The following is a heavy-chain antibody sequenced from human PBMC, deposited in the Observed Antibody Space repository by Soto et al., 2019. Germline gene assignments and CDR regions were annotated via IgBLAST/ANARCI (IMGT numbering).Heavy chain of an antibody. CDR1: GFIFEYYA. D-gene: IGHD3-10*01. V-gene: IGHV3-23*01. Sequence: GGSLRLSCTASGFIFEYYAMSWVRQAPGKGLECISTISGSGHNTYYADSVKGRFTISRDSSKDTVYLQMNNLRADDTAVYFCGGGPDYRNNYYYGMDVWGQGTTVTVSS. J-gene: IGHJ6*02. CDR3: GGGPDYRNNYYYGMDV. CDR2: ISGSGHNT.